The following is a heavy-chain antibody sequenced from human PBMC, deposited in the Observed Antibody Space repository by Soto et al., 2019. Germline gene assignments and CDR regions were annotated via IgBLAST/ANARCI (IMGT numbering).Heavy chain of an antibody. V-gene: IGHV2-26*01. J-gene: IGHJ4*02. CDR2: IFWNDER. Sequence: QVTLKESGPVLVKPTETLTLTCTVSGFSLSKARMGVSWIRQPPGKALEWLAHIFWNDERSYNTSLKSRLTISSDTSKSQVVLTMTNVGPVDTGTYFCARALREEFPIYYFDSWGQGALVTVSS. D-gene: IGHD1-26*01. CDR1: GFSLSKARMG. CDR3: ARALREEFPIYYFDS.